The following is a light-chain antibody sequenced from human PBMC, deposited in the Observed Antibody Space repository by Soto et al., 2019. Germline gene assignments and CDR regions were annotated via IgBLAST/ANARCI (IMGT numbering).Light chain of an antibody. CDR3: AAWDDSLSAWV. CDR1: SSNIGSNY. J-gene: IGLJ3*02. Sequence: QAVVTQPPSASGTPGQRVTISCSGSSSNIGSNYVYWYQQLSGTAPKLLIYRNNQRPSGVPDRFSGSKSGTSASLAISGLRSEDEADYYCAAWDDSLSAWVFGGGTKLTVL. V-gene: IGLV1-47*01. CDR2: RNN.